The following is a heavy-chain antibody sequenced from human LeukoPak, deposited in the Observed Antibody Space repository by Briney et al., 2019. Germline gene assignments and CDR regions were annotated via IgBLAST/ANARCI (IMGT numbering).Heavy chain of an antibody. Sequence: PGGSLILSCAASGFTFSSYSMNWVRQAPGKGLEWVSSISSSSSYIYYADSVKGRFTISRDNAKNSLYLQMNSLRAEDTAVYYCARENDYGDYVMDYWGQGTLVTVSS. J-gene: IGHJ4*02. CDR2: ISSSSSYI. CDR1: GFTFSSYS. CDR3: ARENDYGDYVMDY. D-gene: IGHD4-17*01. V-gene: IGHV3-21*01.